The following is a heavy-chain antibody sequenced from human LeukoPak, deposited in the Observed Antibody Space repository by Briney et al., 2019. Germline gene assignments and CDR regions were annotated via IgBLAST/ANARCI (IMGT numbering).Heavy chain of an antibody. D-gene: IGHD4-11*01. V-gene: IGHV3-74*01. J-gene: IGHJ4*02. CDR1: GXXISXXW. CDR2: ISPDGSTT. CDR3: TRDRTTITLFEL. Sequence: GSLRLSCAAXGXXISXXWMHWVRXVPGKXLVXVSRISPDGSTTGYADSVKGRFTASRDNARNTLYLQINSLRAEDSAVYYCTRDRTTITLFELWGQGTLVTVSS.